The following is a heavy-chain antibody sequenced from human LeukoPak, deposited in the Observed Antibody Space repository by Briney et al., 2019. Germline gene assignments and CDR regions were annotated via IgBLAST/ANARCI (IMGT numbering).Heavy chain of an antibody. CDR2: IYYSGTT. V-gene: IGHV4-59*01. CDR3: ARASGSGSSARPDYYSFGMDV. D-gene: IGHD3-10*01. CDR1: GGSIRSFY. Sequence: SETLSLTCTVSGGSIRSFYWSWVRQSPGKGLEWIGYIYYSGTTYYNASLKSRVTVSVDMSKNQFSLKLNSATAADTAVYFCARASGSGSSARPDYYSFGMDVWGQGTTVTVSS. J-gene: IGHJ6*02.